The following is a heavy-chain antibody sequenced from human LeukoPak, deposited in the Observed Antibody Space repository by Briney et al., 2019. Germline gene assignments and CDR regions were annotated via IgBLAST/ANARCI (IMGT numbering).Heavy chain of an antibody. CDR2: IYHSRST. Sequence: SETLSLTCAVSGYSISSGYYWGWIRQPPGKGLEWIGRIYHSRSTYYNPSLKSRVTISVDTSKNQFSLKLNSVTAADTAVYYCARGGYGTLFDYWGQGTLVIVSS. CDR1: GYSISSGYY. J-gene: IGHJ4*02. CDR3: ARGGYGTLFDY. V-gene: IGHV4-38-2*01. D-gene: IGHD5-12*01.